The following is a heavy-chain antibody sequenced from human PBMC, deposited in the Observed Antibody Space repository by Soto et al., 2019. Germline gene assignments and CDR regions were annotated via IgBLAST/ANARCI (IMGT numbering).Heavy chain of an antibody. CDR3: ARRGSYLPQDY. CDR1: GYTFTNYH. D-gene: IGHD1-26*01. CDR2: ISANNGNT. Sequence: ASVKVSCKASGYTFTNYHIRWVRQAPGQGFEWMGMISANNGNTNYAQKLQGRVTMTTDTSTSTAYMELRSLRSDDTAVYYCARRGSYLPQDYWGQGTLVTVSS. J-gene: IGHJ4*02. V-gene: IGHV1-18*01.